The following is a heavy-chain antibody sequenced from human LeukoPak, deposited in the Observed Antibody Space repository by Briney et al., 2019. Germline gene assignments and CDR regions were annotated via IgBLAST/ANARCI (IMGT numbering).Heavy chain of an antibody. D-gene: IGHD3-3*01. CDR1: GFTFSTYW. J-gene: IGHJ1*01. V-gene: IGHV3-74*01. CDR3: ARAPSEIGGYYPEYFRH. Sequence: GGSLRLSCAASGFTFSTYWMHWIRQAPGKGLVWVSRIKSDGSTNYADSVKGRFTISRDNAKNTLSLQMNSLRPEDTGVYYCARAPSEIGGYYPEYFRHWGQGTLVTVSS. CDR2: IKSDGST.